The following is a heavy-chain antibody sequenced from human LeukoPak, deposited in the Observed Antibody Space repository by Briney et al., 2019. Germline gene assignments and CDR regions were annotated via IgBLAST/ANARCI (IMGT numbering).Heavy chain of an antibody. CDR3: ARGEHSVDS. D-gene: IGHD1/OR15-1a*01. Sequence: PSETLSLTCTASGGAIRSHYWNWIRQPAGKGLEWIGRIYSSGYTNDNPSLKSRITMSVDMSKNQFSLRLNSVTAADTAVYYCARGEHSVDSWGQGMLVTVSS. V-gene: IGHV4-4*07. J-gene: IGHJ4*02. CDR2: IYSSGYT. CDR1: GGAIRSHY.